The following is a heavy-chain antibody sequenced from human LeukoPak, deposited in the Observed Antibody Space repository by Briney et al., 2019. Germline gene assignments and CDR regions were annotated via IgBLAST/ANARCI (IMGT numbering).Heavy chain of an antibody. V-gene: IGHV4-30-2*01. CDR1: GGSISSGGYY. CDR2: IYHSGST. J-gene: IGHJ4*02. Sequence: KASETLSLTCTVSGGSISSGGYYWSWIRQPPGKGLEWIGYIYHSGSTYYNPSLKSRVTISVDRSKNQFSLKLSSVTAADTAVYYCARDPPENSSGWYRGGYWGQGTLVTVSS. CDR3: ARDPPENSSGWYRGGY. D-gene: IGHD6-19*01.